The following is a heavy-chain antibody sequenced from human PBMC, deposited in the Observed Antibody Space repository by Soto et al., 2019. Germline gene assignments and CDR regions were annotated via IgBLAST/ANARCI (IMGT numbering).Heavy chain of an antibody. Sequence: QVQLVQSGGEVKKPGASVKVSCKASGYTFSSYGINWVRQAPGQGLEWLGWISPYDGNTKYAQILQGRVSITTDTSTKTAYLELSSLRSDDAAVYYCARGGYYDSSGSRNYHYYGMKVWGQGTTVTVYS. V-gene: IGHV1-18*01. CDR1: GYTFSSYG. D-gene: IGHD3-22*01. J-gene: IGHJ6*02. CDR2: ISPYDGNT. CDR3: ARGGYYDSSGSRNYHYYGMKV.